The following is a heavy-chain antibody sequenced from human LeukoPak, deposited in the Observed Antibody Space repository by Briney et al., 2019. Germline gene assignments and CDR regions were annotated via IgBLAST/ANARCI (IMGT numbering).Heavy chain of an antibody. CDR1: GYTFTSYD. V-gene: IGHV1-8*03. J-gene: IGHJ4*02. Sequence: ASVKISCKASGYTFTSYDIDWVLQATGQGLEWIGWMNPNSGNTGYAQKFQGRVTITRNTSISTAYMELSSLRSEATAVYYCARGYDFWSGYYWYFDYWGQGTLVTVSS. D-gene: IGHD3-3*01. CDR2: MNPNSGNT. CDR3: ARGYDFWSGYYWYFDY.